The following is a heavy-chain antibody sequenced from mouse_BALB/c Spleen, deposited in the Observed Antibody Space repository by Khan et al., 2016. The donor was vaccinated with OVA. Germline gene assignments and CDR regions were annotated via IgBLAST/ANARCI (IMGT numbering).Heavy chain of an antibody. CDR1: GYTFTEYT. V-gene: IGHV1-22*01. CDR3: GRDAGRY. D-gene: IGHD3-3*01. CDR2: IDPKNGVT. Sequence: VQLQQSGPELVKPGASVKMSCKTSGYTFTEYTLHWGKQSHGKSLEWIGVIDPKNGVTSYNQKFKGKATLTVDKSSSTAYMEFRSLTSEDSAVFYCGRDAGRYWGQGTSVTVST. J-gene: IGHJ4*01.